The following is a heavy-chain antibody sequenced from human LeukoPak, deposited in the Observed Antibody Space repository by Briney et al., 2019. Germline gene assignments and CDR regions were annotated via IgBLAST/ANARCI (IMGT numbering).Heavy chain of an antibody. V-gene: IGHV1-46*01. D-gene: IGHD3-22*01. Sequence: ASVKVSCKASGYTFTSYYMHWVRQAPGQGLEWMGIINPSGGSTSHAQKFQGRVTTTRDTSTSTVYMELSSLRSEDTAVYYCATIAGWNNYYDSSGYYGWGQGTLVTVSS. CDR3: ATIAGWNNYYDSSGYYG. CDR1: GYTFTSYY. J-gene: IGHJ4*02. CDR2: INPSGGST.